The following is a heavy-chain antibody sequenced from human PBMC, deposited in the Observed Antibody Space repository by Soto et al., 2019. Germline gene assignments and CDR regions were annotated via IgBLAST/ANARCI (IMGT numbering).Heavy chain of an antibody. J-gene: IGHJ4*02. CDR2: ISYDGSNK. V-gene: IGHV3-30*03. D-gene: IGHD1-26*01. Sequence: QVQLVESGGGVVQPGRSLRLSCAASGFTFSHYGIHWVRQAPGKGLEWLGGISYDGSNKHYADSVKGRFTVSRDNSKNTLYLQMNSLRAEDTAVYFCARYSGKYQGPIDYWGQGTLVTVSS. CDR1: GFTFSHYG. CDR3: ARYSGKYQGPIDY.